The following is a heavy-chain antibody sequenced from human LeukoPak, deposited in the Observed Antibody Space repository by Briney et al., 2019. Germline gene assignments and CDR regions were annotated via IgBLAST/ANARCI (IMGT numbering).Heavy chain of an antibody. Sequence: ASVKVSCKASGYTFTGYYMHWVRQAPGQGLEWMGRINPNSGGTNYAQKFQGRVTMTRDTSISTAYMELSRLRSDDTAVYYCASINYYGSGSSNMDVWGKGTTVTASS. D-gene: IGHD3-10*01. CDR2: INPNSGGT. V-gene: IGHV1-2*06. CDR3: ASINYYGSGSSNMDV. J-gene: IGHJ6*03. CDR1: GYTFTGYY.